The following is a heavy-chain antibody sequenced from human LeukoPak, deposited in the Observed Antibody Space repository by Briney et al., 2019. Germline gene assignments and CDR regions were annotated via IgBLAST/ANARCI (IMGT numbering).Heavy chain of an antibody. CDR2: IVGSGAKA. J-gene: IGHJ2*01. CDR1: GFTFSNYA. V-gene: IGHV3-23*01. CDR3: AKVRVVGDYNWFFDL. D-gene: IGHD4-17*01. Sequence: PGGSLRLSCAASGFTFSNYAMSWVRQAPGKGLEWVSAIVGSGAKAYYADSVKGRFTLSRDNSRNTLHLQMNSPRGEDTAIYHCAKVRVVGDYNWFFDLWGRGTQVTVSS.